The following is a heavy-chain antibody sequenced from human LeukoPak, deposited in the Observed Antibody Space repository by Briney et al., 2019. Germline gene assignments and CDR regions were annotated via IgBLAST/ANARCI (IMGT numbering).Heavy chain of an antibody. D-gene: IGHD4-17*01. J-gene: IGHJ4*02. CDR1: GGSISSYY. CDR3: AGATVTWYFDY. V-gene: IGHV4-59*12. Sequence: SETLSLTCTVSGGSISSYYWSWIRQPPGKGLEWIGYIYYSGSTNYNPSLKSRVTMSVDTSKKQFSLKLSSVTAADTAVYYCAGATVTWYFDYWGQGTLVTVSS. CDR2: IYYSGST.